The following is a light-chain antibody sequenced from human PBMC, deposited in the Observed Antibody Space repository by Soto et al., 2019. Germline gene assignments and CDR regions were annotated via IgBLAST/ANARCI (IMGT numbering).Light chain of an antibody. V-gene: IGLV2-14*01. J-gene: IGLJ1*01. CDR2: AVS. Sequence: QSVLTQPASVSGSPGQSITISCTGTSSDVGGYNYVSWYQQHPGKAPKLMIYAVSNRPSGVSNRFSGSKSGNTASLPLSGLQAEDEADYYCSSYTSSSTTNYVFGTGTKVTVL. CDR1: SSDVGGYNY. CDR3: SSYTSSSTTNYV.